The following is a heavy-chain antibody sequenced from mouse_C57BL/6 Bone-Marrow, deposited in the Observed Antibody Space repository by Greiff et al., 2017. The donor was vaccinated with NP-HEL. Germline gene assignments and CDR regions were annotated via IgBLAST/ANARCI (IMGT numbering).Heavy chain of an antibody. Sequence: EVNVVESGGDLVKPGGSLKLSCAASGFTFSSYGMSWVRQTPDKRLEWVATISSGGSYTYYPDSVKGRFTISRDNAKNTLYLQMSSLKSEDTAMYYCARRGLRRSFAYWGQGTLVTVSA. V-gene: IGHV5-6*02. CDR2: ISSGGSYT. D-gene: IGHD1-1*01. J-gene: IGHJ3*01. CDR1: GFTFSSYG. CDR3: ARRGLRRSFAY.